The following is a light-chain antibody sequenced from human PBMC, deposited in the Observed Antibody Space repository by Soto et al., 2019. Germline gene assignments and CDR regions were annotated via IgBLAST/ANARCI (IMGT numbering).Light chain of an antibody. J-gene: IGKJ1*01. V-gene: IGKV1-6*01. Sequence: AIQMTQSPSSLSASVGDRVTITCRATQDIRNDLGWYQEKVGQAPKLLIYAASNLQSGVPSRFSGSGSGTDFTLTISSLQPEDFATYYCLQDYNYPWTFGQGTKVEI. CDR2: AAS. CDR1: QDIRND. CDR3: LQDYNYPWT.